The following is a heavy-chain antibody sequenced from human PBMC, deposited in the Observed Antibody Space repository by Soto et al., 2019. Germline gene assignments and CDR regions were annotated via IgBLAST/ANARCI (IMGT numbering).Heavy chain of an antibody. CDR3: ARTLTGDPERLFDY. Sequence: QVQLQESGPGLVKPSETLSLTCTVSGGSISSYYWSWIRQPPGKGLEWIGYIYYSGSTNYNPSLKSRVTIAVDTSKNQFSLKLSSVTAADTAVYYCARTLTGDPERLFDYWGQGTLVTVSS. J-gene: IGHJ4*02. D-gene: IGHD7-27*01. CDR2: IYYSGST. V-gene: IGHV4-59*01. CDR1: GGSISSYY.